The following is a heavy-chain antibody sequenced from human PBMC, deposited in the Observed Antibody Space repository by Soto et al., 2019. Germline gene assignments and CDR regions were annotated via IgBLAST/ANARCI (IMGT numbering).Heavy chain of an antibody. CDR2: IIPIFGTA. D-gene: IGHD3-10*01. Sequence: ASVKVSCKASGGNFSSYAISWVRQAPGQGLEWMGGIIPIFGTANYAQKFQGRVTITADESTSTAYMELSSLRSEDTAVYYCARDRAGGIDYYYYYGTDVWGQGTTVTAP. CDR3: ARDRAGGIDYYYYYGTDV. J-gene: IGHJ6*02. CDR1: GGNFSSYA. V-gene: IGHV1-69*13.